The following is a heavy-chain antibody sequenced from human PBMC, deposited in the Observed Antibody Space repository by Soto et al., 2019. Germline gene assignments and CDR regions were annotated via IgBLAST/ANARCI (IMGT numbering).Heavy chain of an antibody. J-gene: IGHJ4*02. CDR2: ISYDGSNK. D-gene: IGHD6-19*01. Sequence: QVQLVESGGGVVQPGRSLRLSCAASGFTFSSYAMHWVRQAPGKGLEWVAVISYDGSNKYYADSVKGRFTISRDNSKNTLYLQMNSLRAEDTAVYYCARDGEWLVRSHYFDYWGQGTLVTVTS. CDR1: GFTFSSYA. CDR3: ARDGEWLVRSHYFDY. V-gene: IGHV3-30-3*01.